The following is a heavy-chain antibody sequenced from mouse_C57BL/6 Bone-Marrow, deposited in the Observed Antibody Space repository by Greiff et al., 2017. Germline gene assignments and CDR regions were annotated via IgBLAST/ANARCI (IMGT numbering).Heavy chain of an antibody. D-gene: IGHD1-1*01. CDR3: ARRYGSRRDYAMDY. J-gene: IGHJ4*01. Sequence: VQRVESGAELARPGASVKLSCKASGYTFTSYGISWVKQRTGQGLEWIGEIYPRSGNTYYNEKFKGKATLTAEKSSSTAYMQLSSLTSEDSAVYFCARRYGSRRDYAMDYWGQGTSVTVSS. V-gene: IGHV1-81*01. CDR2: IYPRSGNT. CDR1: GYTFTSYG.